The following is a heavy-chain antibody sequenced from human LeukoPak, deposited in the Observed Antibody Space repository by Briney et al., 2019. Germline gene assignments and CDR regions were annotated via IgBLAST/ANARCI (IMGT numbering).Heavy chain of an antibody. D-gene: IGHD2-15*01. CDR3: TTRYCSGGRCDY. J-gene: IGHJ4*02. CDR1: GFTFSNAW. CDR2: IKSKTDGGTT. Sequence: GGSLRLSCAASGFTFSNAWMIWVRQAPGRGLEWVGRIKSKTDGGTTDYAAPVKGRFTISRDDSKTTLYLQMNSLKTEDTAVYYCTTRYCSGGRCDYWGQGTLVAVSS. V-gene: IGHV3-15*01.